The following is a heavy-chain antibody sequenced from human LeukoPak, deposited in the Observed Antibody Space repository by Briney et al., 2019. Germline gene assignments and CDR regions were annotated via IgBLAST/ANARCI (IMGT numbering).Heavy chain of an antibody. V-gene: IGHV1-2*02. CDR1: GYTSTGYY. CDR3: AREGDVVADVNWFDP. J-gene: IGHJ5*02. D-gene: IGHD2-2*01. Sequence: GASVRVSCEPSGYTSTGYYLHWGRRAPGQGGEWMGWINPNTGATKYAQTFQGRVTLTSDTSISTAYMDLSRLRSDDTAVYYCAREGDVVADVNWFDPWGQGTLVTVSS. CDR2: INPNTGAT.